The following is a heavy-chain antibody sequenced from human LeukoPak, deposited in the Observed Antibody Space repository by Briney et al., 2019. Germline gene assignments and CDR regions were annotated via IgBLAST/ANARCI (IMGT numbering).Heavy chain of an antibody. CDR2: INPSGGST. D-gene: IGHD3-3*01. CDR3: ARGGNHDFWSGYSSDYYYYYMDV. V-gene: IGHV1-46*03. J-gene: IGHJ6*03. Sequence: GASVKVSCKASGYTFTSYYMHWVRQAPGQGLEWMGIINPSGGSTSYAQKFQGRVTMTRDTSTSTVYMELSSLRSEDTAVYYCARGGNHDFWSGYSSDYYYYYMDVWGKGTTVTVSS. CDR1: GYTFTSYY.